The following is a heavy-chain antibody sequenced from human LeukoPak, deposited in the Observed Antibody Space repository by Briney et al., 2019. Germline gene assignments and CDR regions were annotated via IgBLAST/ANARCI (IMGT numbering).Heavy chain of an antibody. V-gene: IGHV3-30-3*01. J-gene: IGHJ4*02. CDR1: GFTFSSYA. CDR3: AKVEYSSGWFQEEYYFDY. D-gene: IGHD6-19*01. Sequence: GGSLRLSCAASGFTFSSYAMHWVRQAPGKGLEWVAVISYDGSNKYYADSVKGRFTISRDNSKNTLYLQMNSLRAEDTAVYYCAKVEYSSGWFQEEYYFDYWGQGTLVTVSS. CDR2: ISYDGSNK.